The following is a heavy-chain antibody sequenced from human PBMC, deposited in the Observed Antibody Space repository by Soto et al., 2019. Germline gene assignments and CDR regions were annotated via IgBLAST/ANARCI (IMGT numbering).Heavy chain of an antibody. J-gene: IGHJ4*02. D-gene: IGHD6-19*01. CDR3: ARGGWVVPPKYYFDY. V-gene: IGHV3-33*01. Sequence: QVQLVESGGGVVQPGRSLRLSCAASGFTFSSYGMHWVRQAPGKGLEWVAVIWYDGSNKYYADSVKGRFTISRDNSKNTLYLQMNSLRAKDTVVYYGARGGWVVPPKYYFDYWGQGTLVTVSS. CDR1: GFTFSSYG. CDR2: IWYDGSNK.